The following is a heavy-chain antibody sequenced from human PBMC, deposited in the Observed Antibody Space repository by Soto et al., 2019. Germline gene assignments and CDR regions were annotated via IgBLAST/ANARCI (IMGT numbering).Heavy chain of an antibody. Sequence: GGSLRLSCAASGFTFSSYAMSWVRQAPGKGLEWVSGISGSGGSTYYADSVKGWFTISRDNSENTLYLQMNSLRAEYTAVYYSAKGWYTSSPFYFAYWGQGTLVTVSS. CDR2: ISGSGGST. D-gene: IGHD6-6*01. V-gene: IGHV3-23*01. CDR3: AKGWYTSSPFYFAY. CDR1: GFTFSSYA. J-gene: IGHJ4*02.